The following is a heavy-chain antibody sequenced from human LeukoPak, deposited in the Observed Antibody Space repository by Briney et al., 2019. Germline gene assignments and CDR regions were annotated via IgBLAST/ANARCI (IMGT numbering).Heavy chain of an antibody. V-gene: IGHV3-74*01. J-gene: IGHJ6*03. CDR3: TRENGGSYFYMDV. D-gene: IGHD1-1*01. CDR2: IITDGSST. Sequence: GGSLRLSCAASGFTFSSYWMHWVRQAPGKGLVWVSRIITDGSSTTYADSVRGRFTISRDNAKNTLYLQMDSLRAEDTAVYYCTRENGGSYFYMDVWGKGTTVTVSS. CDR1: GFTFSSYW.